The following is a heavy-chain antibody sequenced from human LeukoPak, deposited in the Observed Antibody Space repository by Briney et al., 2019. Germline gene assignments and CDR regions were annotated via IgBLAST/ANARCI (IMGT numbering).Heavy chain of an antibody. CDR1: GYTFISYG. J-gene: IGHJ6*03. D-gene: IGHD1-26*01. CDR3: AREGGVGPTAPPDYYSYQMDV. CDR2: ISPDTTKT. Sequence: GSSVKVSCKASGYTFISYGITWVRQAPGQGLEWMGWISPDTTKTNYAQSLQGRVTMTTDTSTSTAYMELRSLRSDDTAVYYCAREGGVGPTAPPDYYSYQMDVWGKGTTVTVSS. V-gene: IGHV1-18*01.